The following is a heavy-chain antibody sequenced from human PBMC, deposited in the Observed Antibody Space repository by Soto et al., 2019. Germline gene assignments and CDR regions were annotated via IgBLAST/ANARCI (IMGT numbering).Heavy chain of an antibody. CDR2: ISNAFSDGNT. Sequence: GGSLRLSCAASGFTFSKFAMNWVRQASGKGLEWVSAISNAFSDGNTHYADSVKGRFTVSRHNDKNTVFLEMNGLRADDTAVYYCAKVFSPEGGNYFDSWGQGTQVTVSS. J-gene: IGHJ4*02. CDR3: AKVFSPEGGNYFDS. V-gene: IGHV3-23*01. CDR1: GFTFSKFA.